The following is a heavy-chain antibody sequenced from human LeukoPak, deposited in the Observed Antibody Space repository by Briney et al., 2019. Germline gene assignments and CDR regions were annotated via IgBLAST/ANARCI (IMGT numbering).Heavy chain of an antibody. CDR2: INPSSGGT. D-gene: IGHD2-2*01. V-gene: IGHV1-2*02. J-gene: IGHJ4*02. Sequence: ASVKVSCKASGYTLTSYYMHWVRQAPGQGLEWMGWINPSSGGTNYAQKFQGRVTMTRDTSISTAYMELSRLRSDDTAVYYCARDVGEYCSSVSCYASDYWGQGTLVTVSS. CDR1: GYTLTSYY. CDR3: ARDVGEYCSSVSCYASDY.